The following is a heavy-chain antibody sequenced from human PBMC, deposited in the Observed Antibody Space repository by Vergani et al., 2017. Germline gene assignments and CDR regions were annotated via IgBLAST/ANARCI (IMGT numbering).Heavy chain of an antibody. J-gene: IGHJ4*02. Sequence: EVELVQSGPEMRKPGESLKISCKGSEYSFGNYWIGWVRQMPGKGLEWMGIIYPADSDTRYSPSFQCLVTISADKSISTAFLQWDSLKASDTALYYCARHTTYTDSWGQGTLVTVSS. D-gene: IGHD1-1*01. CDR2: IYPADSDT. CDR1: EYSFGNYW. CDR3: ARHTTYTDS. V-gene: IGHV5-51*01.